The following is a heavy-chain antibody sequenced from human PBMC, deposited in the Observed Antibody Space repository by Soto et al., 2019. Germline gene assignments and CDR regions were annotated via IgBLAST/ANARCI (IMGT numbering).Heavy chain of an antibody. CDR2: INPKSGGT. CDR1: GYSFTDYH. J-gene: IGHJ6*02. CDR3: ARGDSTDCSNGVCSFFYNHDMDV. V-gene: IGHV1-2*04. D-gene: IGHD2-8*01. Sequence: ASVKVSCKASGYSFTDYHIHWVRQAPGQGPEWLGRINPKSGGTSTAQKFQGWVTMTTDTSISTASMELTRLTSDDTAIYYCARGDSTDCSNGVCSFFYNHDMDVWG.